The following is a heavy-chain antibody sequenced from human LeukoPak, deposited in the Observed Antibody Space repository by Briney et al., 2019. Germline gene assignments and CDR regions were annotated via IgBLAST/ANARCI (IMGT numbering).Heavy chain of an antibody. J-gene: IGHJ6*03. CDR3: ARVVGLVIPVFYMDV. V-gene: IGHV1-18*01. CDR2: ISAYNGNT. CDR1: GYTFTSYG. Sequence: ASVKVSCKASGYTFTSYGISWVRQAPGQGLEWMGWISAYNGNTNYAQKLQGRVTMTTDTSTSTAYMELRSLRSDDTAVYYCARVVGLVIPVFYMDVWGKGTTVTVSS. D-gene: IGHD3-3*01.